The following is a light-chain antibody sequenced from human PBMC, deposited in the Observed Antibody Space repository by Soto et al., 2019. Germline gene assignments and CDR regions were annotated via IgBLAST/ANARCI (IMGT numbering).Light chain of an antibody. CDR1: QSLLHSNGYDY. V-gene: IGKV2-28*01. J-gene: IGKJ1*01. Sequence: DLVMTQSPVSLPVTPGEPASISCRSSQSLLHSNGYDYLDRYLQKAGQSPGILIYVGSNRASGGPERYSGSGSGKNVTLKISTVEAENVGVNYCMQAPQTPWPFGQGPKWKSN. CDR3: MQAPQTPWP. CDR2: VGS.